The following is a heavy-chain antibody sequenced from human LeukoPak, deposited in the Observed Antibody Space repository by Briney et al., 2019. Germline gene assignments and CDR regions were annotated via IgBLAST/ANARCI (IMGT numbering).Heavy chain of an antibody. CDR1: GGTFSSYA. CDR2: IIPIFGTT. V-gene: IGHV1-69*13. CDR3: ARARYSSGWYEVNY. Sequence: SVKVSCKASGGTFSSYAISWVRQAPGQGLEWRGGIIPIFGTTNYERKFQGRVTITADESTSTPYMGLSTLRSEDTAVYYCARARYSSGWYEVNYWGKGTLVTVSS. D-gene: IGHD6-19*01. J-gene: IGHJ4*02.